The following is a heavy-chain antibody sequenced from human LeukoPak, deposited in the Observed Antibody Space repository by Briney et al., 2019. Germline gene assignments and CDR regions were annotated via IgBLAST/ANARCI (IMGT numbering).Heavy chain of an antibody. Sequence: SVKVSCKASGGTFSSYAISWVRQAPGQGLEWMGGIIPIFGTANYAQKFQGRVTITADVSTSTAYMELNSLRSEDTAVYYCARQLYYYGSGSYYYLDYWGQGTLVTVSS. CDR1: GGTFSSYA. CDR3: ARQLYYYGSGSYYYLDY. V-gene: IGHV1-69*13. D-gene: IGHD3-10*01. J-gene: IGHJ4*02. CDR2: IIPIFGTA.